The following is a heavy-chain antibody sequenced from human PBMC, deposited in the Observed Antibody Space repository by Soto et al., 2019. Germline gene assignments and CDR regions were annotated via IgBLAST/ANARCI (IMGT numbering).Heavy chain of an antibody. Sequence: GESLKISCAASGFTFSSYWMHWVRQAPGKGLVWVSRINSDGSSTSYADSVKGRFIISRDNAKNTLYLQMNSLRAEDTAVYYCATAQLLPTYYYYMDVWGKGTTVTVSS. V-gene: IGHV3-74*01. CDR2: INSDGSST. J-gene: IGHJ6*03. CDR1: GFTFSSYW. CDR3: ATAQLLPTYYYYMDV. D-gene: IGHD6-13*01.